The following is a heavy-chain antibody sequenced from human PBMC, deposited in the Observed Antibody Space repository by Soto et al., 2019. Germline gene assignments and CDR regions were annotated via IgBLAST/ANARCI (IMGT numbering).Heavy chain of an antibody. D-gene: IGHD1-26*01. CDR2: ISGSGGST. CDR3: AKGGAPYYYYGMDV. J-gene: IGHJ6*02. V-gene: IGHV3-23*01. Sequence: PGGSLRLSCAASGFTFSSYAMSWVRQAPGKGLERVSAISGSGGSTYYADSVEGRFTISRDNSKNTLYLQMNSLRAEDTAVYYCAKGGAPYYYYGMDVWGQGTTVTVSS. CDR1: GFTFSSYA.